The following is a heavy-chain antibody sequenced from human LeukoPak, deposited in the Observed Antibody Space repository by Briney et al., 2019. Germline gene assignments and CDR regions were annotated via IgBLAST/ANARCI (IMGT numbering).Heavy chain of an antibody. CDR1: GFTFSSYS. V-gene: IGHV3-48*01. D-gene: IGHD3-22*01. J-gene: IGHJ6*03. CDR2: ITSSSNI. CDR3: AKGGYYYDSSGYYSYMDV. Sequence: GSLRLSRAASGFTFSSYSMNWVRQAPGKGLEWVSHITSSSNIYYADSVKGRFTISRDNAKNSLYLQMNSLRAEDTALYYCAKGGYYYDSSGYYSYMDVWGKGTTVTVSS.